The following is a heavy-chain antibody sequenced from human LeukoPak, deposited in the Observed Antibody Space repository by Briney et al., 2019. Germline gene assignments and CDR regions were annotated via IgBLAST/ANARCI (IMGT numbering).Heavy chain of an antibody. V-gene: IGHV1-18*01. J-gene: IGHJ4*02. CDR1: GYTFTSYG. D-gene: IGHD3-22*01. CDR2: ISAYNGNT. CDR3: ARDFYDSSGYYFSGTLS. Sequence: ASVKVSCKASGYTFTSYGISWVRQAPGQGLEWMGWISAYNGNTNYAQKLQGRVTMTTDTSTSTAYMELRSLRSDDTAVYYCARDFYDSSGYYFSGTLSWGQGTLVTVSS.